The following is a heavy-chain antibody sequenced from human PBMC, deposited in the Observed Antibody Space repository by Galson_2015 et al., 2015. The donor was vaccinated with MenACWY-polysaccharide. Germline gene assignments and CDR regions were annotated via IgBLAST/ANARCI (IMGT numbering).Heavy chain of an antibody. CDR3: ARFHCGGGSCYFDY. D-gene: IGHD2-15*01. CDR1: GFTFSSYD. V-gene: IGHV3-13*01. Sequence: SLRLSCAASGFTFSSYDMHWVRQATGKGLEWVSAIGTAGDTYYPGSVKGRFTISRENAKNSLYLQMNSLRAGDTAVYYCARFHCGGGSCYFDYWGQGTLVTVSS. CDR2: IGTAGDT. J-gene: IGHJ4*02.